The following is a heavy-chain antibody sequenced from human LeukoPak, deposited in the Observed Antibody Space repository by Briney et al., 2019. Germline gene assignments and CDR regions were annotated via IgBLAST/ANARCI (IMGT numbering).Heavy chain of an antibody. CDR2: VSGSGHTT. Sequence: GGSLRLSCAASGFTFTSSAMSWVRQAPGKGLEWVSVVSGSGHTTDYADSVKGRFTVSRDNSKNTLYLQMNSLRADDTAVYFCTKEPHLLTGFYTDYFDSWGHGTLVTVSS. CDR3: TKEPHLLTGFYTDYFDS. D-gene: IGHD3-9*01. V-gene: IGHV3-23*01. J-gene: IGHJ4*01. CDR1: GFTFTSSA.